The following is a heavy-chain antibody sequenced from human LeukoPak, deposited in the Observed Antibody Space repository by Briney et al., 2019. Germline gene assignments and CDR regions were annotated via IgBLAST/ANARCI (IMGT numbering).Heavy chain of an antibody. Sequence: GGSLRLSCAASGSTFSSYAMSWVRQAPGKGLEWVSSISSSSTYIYYADSVKGRFTISRDNAKNSLYLQMNSLRAEDTAVYYCASSPYCSGGSCYTPDFDYWGQGTLVTVSS. J-gene: IGHJ4*02. CDR2: ISSSSTYI. CDR1: GSTFSSYA. CDR3: ASSPYCSGGSCYTPDFDY. D-gene: IGHD2-15*01. V-gene: IGHV3-21*01.